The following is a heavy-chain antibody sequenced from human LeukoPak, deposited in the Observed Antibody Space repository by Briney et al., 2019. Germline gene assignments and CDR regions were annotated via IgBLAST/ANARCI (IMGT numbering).Heavy chain of an antibody. Sequence: GGSLRFSCTPSGFTFGDYSMSWVRQAPGKGLEWVGFIRSKAYGGTTEYAASVKGRFTISRDDSKSVAYLQMNSLKTEDTAVYYCARAVGLLFDYWGQGTLVTVSS. CDR2: IRSKAYGGTT. CDR1: GFTFGDYS. D-gene: IGHD1-26*01. V-gene: IGHV3-49*04. J-gene: IGHJ4*02. CDR3: ARAVGLLFDY.